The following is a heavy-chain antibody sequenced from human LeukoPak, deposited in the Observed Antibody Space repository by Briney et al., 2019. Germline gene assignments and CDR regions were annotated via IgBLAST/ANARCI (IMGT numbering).Heavy chain of an antibody. V-gene: IGHV4-34*01. D-gene: IGHD3-10*01. CDR3: ARGRYYYGSGSCFGYFDY. CDR1: GGSFSGYY. Sequence: SETLSLTCAVYGGSFSGYYWSWIRQPPGKGLEWIGEINHSGSTNYNPSLKSRVTISVDTSKNQFSLKLSSVTAADTAVYYCARGRYYYGSGSCFGYFDYWGQGTLVTVSS. CDR2: INHSGST. J-gene: IGHJ4*02.